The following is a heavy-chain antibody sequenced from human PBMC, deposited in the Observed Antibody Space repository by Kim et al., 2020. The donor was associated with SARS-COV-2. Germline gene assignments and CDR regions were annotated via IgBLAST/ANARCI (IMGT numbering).Heavy chain of an antibody. J-gene: IGHJ4*02. Sequence: SETLSLTCTVSGGSISSGGYYWSWIRQHPGKGLEWIGYIYYSGSTYYNPSLKSRVTISVDTSKNQFSLKLSSVTAADTAVYYCAREGGYGSGSYRPLDYWGQGTLVTVSS. CDR3: AREGGYGSGSYRPLDY. CDR2: IYYSGST. V-gene: IGHV4-31*03. D-gene: IGHD3-10*01. CDR1: GGSISSGGYY.